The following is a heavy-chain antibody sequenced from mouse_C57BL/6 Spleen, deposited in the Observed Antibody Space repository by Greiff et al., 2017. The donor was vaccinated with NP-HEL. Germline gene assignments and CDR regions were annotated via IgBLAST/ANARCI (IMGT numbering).Heavy chain of an antibody. CDR3: ARRVTMDY. V-gene: IGHV1-69*01. J-gene: IGHJ2*01. D-gene: IGHD2-2*01. Sequence: QVQLQQPGAELVMPGASVKLSCKASGYTFTSYWMHWVKQRPGQGLEWIGEIDPSDSYTNYNQKFKGKSTLTVDKSSSTAYMQLSSLTSEDSAVYYCARRVTMDYWGQGTTLTVSS. CDR2: IDPSDSYT. CDR1: GYTFTSYW.